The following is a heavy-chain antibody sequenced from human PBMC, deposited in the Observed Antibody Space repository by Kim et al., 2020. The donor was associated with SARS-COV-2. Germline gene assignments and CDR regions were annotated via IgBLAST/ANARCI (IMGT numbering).Heavy chain of an antibody. D-gene: IGHD6-19*01. CDR3: ARGYISGPVDS. Sequence: TGYADSEKGRFTISRDNAKNSLYLQMNSLRAEDTALYYCARGYISGPVDSWGHGTLVTVSS. V-gene: IGHV3-20*03. CDR2: T. J-gene: IGHJ5*01.